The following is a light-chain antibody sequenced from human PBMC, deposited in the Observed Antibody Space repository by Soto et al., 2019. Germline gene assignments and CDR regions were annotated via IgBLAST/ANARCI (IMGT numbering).Light chain of an antibody. Sequence: QPVLTQPPSASGTPGQRGTISCSGSSSNIGSKTVNWYQQVPGTAPKLLIYSDNQRPSGVPDRFSGSKSGTSASLAISGLQSEDEADYYCAAWDGSLNGALFGGGTKLTVL. CDR2: SDN. J-gene: IGLJ2*01. CDR1: SSNIGSKT. CDR3: AAWDGSLNGAL. V-gene: IGLV1-44*01.